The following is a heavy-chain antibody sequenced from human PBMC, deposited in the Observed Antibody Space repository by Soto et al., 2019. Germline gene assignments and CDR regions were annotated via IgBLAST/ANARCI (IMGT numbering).Heavy chain of an antibody. J-gene: IGHJ4*02. Sequence: QISLKESGPTLVKPAQTLTLTCTFSGFSLSTSGVGVGWIRQPPGKALEWLALIYWDDDKRYSASLKSRLTITKDTSKNQVVLTMTNMDPVDTATYYCAHTSGAVNLDSWGPGTVVTVSS. CDR1: GFSLSTSGVG. CDR3: AHTSGAVNLDS. V-gene: IGHV2-5*02. CDR2: IYWDDDK. D-gene: IGHD3-10*01.